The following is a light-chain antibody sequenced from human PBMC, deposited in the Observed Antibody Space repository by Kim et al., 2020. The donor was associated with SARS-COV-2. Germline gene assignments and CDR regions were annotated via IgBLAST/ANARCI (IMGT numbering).Light chain of an antibody. J-gene: IGLJ3*02. Sequence: APGKTARITCGGNNIGSKSVHWYQQKPGQAPVLVIYYDSDRPSGIPERFSGSNSGNTATLTISRVGAGDEADYYWQVWDSSSDHRVFGGGTQLTVL. V-gene: IGLV3-21*04. CDR2: YDS. CDR1: NIGSKS. CDR3: QVWDSSSDHRV.